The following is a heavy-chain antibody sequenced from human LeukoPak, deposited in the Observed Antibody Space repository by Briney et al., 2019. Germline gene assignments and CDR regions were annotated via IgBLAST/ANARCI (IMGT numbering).Heavy chain of an antibody. CDR1: GYTFTGYY. Sequence: ASVKVSCKASGYTFTGYYMHWVRQAPGQGLEWMGGFDPEDGETIYAQKFQGRVTMTEDTSTDTAYMELSSLRSEDTAVYYCATERRRYYGSGINLRFDPWGQGTLVTVSS. J-gene: IGHJ5*02. V-gene: IGHV1-24*01. CDR2: FDPEDGET. D-gene: IGHD3-10*01. CDR3: ATERRRYYGSGINLRFDP.